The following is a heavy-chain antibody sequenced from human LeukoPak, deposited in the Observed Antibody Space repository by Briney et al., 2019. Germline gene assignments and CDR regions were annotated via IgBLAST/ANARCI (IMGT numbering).Heavy chain of an antibody. CDR2: ITPIFGTA. CDR1: GGTFSSYA. CDR3: ASRTTVTTNWFDP. Sequence: GASVKVSCKASGGTFSSYAISWVRQAPGQGLEWMGGITPIFGTANYAQKFQGRVTITTDESTSTAYMELSSLRSEDTAVYYCASRTTVTTNWFDPWGQGTLVTVSS. D-gene: IGHD4-11*01. J-gene: IGHJ5*02. V-gene: IGHV1-69*05.